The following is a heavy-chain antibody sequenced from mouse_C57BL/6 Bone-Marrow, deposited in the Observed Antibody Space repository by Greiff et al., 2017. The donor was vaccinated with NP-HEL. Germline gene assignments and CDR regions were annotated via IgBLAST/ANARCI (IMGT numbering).Heavy chain of an antibody. CDR2: INPNNGGT. V-gene: IGHV1-26*01. Sequence: QLQQSGPELVKPGASVKISCKASGYTFTDYYMNWVKQSHGKSLEWIGDINPNNGGTSYNQKFKGKATLTVDKSSSTAYMELRSLTSEDSAVYYCARWGYYDYDGRFFDYWGQGTTLTVSS. D-gene: IGHD2-4*01. CDR1: GYTFTDYY. J-gene: IGHJ2*01. CDR3: ARWGYYDYDGRFFDY.